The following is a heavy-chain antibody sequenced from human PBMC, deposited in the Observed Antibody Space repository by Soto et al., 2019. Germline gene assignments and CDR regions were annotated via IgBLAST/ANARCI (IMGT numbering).Heavy chain of an antibody. V-gene: IGHV1-46*01. CDR3: ARDYAPVAGTPYYGMDV. CDR2: INPSGGST. CDR1: GYTFTSYY. Sequence: QVQLVQSGAEVKKPGASVKVSCKASGYTFTSYYMHWVRQAPGQGLEWMGIINPSGGSTSYAQKFQCRVTMTRDTSTSTVYMELSSLRSEDTAVYYCARDYAPVAGTPYYGMDVWGQGTTVTVSS. J-gene: IGHJ6*02. D-gene: IGHD6-19*01.